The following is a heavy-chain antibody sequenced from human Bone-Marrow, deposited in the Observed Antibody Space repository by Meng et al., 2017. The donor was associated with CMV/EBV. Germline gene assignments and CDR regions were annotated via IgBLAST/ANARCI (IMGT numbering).Heavy chain of an antibody. Sequence: GSGGSTRSNIYYWGWIRQPPGKGPEWIGSISYSGSTYYNPSFKGRASISLDTSKSQFSLKLSPMAAADTAVYFCASITLWYTRFDFWGQGTLVTVSS. CDR3: ASITLWYTRFDF. CDR1: GGSTRSNIYY. CDR2: ISYSGST. D-gene: IGHD1-14*01. J-gene: IGHJ4*02. V-gene: IGHV4-39*07.